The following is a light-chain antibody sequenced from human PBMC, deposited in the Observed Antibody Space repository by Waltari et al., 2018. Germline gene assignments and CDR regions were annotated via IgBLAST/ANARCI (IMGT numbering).Light chain of an antibody. CDR2: EDN. Sequence: SYDLTQPPSVSVSPGQMARITCSGDALPKKYASWYQQKSGQAPVLGIYEDNKRPSGIPERFSGSSSGTMATLTISGAQVEDEADYYCYSTDSSGHHRVFGGGTKLTVL. V-gene: IGLV3-10*01. CDR1: ALPKKY. CDR3: YSTDSSGHHRV. J-gene: IGLJ2*01.